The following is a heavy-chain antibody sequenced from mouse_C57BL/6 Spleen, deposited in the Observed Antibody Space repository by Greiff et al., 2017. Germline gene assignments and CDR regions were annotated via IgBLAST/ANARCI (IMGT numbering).Heavy chain of an antibody. CDR1: GYTFTSYW. D-gene: IGHD4-1*01. CDR3: ARSGTGTGAMDY. J-gene: IGHJ4*01. V-gene: IGHV1-64*01. CDR2: IHPNSGST. Sequence: VQLQQPGAELVKPGASVKLSCKASGYTFTSYWMHWVKQRPGQGLEWIGMIHPNSGSTNYNEKFKSKATLTVDKSSSTAYMQLSSLTSEDSAVYYCARSGTGTGAMDYWGQGTSVTVSS.